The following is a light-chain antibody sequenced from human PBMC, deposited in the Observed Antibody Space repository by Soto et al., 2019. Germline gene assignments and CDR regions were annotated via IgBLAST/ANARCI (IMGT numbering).Light chain of an antibody. CDR3: QQYETFSGT. CDR2: DAS. V-gene: IGKV1-5*01. CDR1: QSVSGW. Sequence: ANQSVSGWLAWYRQKPGEAPKLLIYDASALPRGVPSRFSGSGSGTKFTLTIASLQPDDFATYYCQQYETFSGTFGPGAKVDI. J-gene: IGKJ1*01.